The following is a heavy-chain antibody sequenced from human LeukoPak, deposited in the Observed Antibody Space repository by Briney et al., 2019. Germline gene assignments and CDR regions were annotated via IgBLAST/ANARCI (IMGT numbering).Heavy chain of an antibody. J-gene: IGHJ3*02. CDR3: ARVALCSSASCYPLDI. CDR1: GGSISSGSYY. Sequence: PSETLSLTCTVSGGSISSGSYYWSWIREPAGKGLEWIGRIYTSGSTNYNPSLKSRVTISVDTSKNQFSLKLSSVTAADTAVYYCARVALCSSASCYPLDIWGQGTMVTVSS. D-gene: IGHD2-2*01. CDR2: IYTSGST. V-gene: IGHV4-61*02.